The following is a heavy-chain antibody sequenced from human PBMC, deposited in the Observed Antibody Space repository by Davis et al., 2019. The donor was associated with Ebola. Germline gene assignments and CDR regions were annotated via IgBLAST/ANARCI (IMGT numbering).Heavy chain of an antibody. CDR2: ITRSGAGA. J-gene: IGHJ3*02. CDR3: AKDFHDYGDYFWEDAFDI. Sequence: GESLKISCAASGFTFSSYAMNWVRQVPGKGLEWVSSITRSGAGAYYADSVKGRFTVSRDNSKETLYLQMSSLIAEDTAVYYCAKDFHDYGDYFWEDAFDIWGQGTMVTVSS. V-gene: IGHV3-23*01. CDR1: GFTFSSYA. D-gene: IGHD4-17*01.